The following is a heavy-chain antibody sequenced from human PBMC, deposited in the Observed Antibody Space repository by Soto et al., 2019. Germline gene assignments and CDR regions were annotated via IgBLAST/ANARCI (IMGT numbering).Heavy chain of an antibody. CDR1: GFTFSSYG. D-gene: IGHD1-26*01. CDR3: AKDVGVEATPYYYYGMDV. V-gene: IGHV3-30*18. Sequence: QVQLVESGGGVVQPGRSLRLSCAASGFTFSSYGMHWVRQAPGKGLEWVAVISYDGSNKYYADSVKGRFTISRDNSKNTLYLQMNSLRAEDTAVYYCAKDVGVEATPYYYYGMDVWGQGTTVTVSS. CDR2: ISYDGSNK. J-gene: IGHJ6*02.